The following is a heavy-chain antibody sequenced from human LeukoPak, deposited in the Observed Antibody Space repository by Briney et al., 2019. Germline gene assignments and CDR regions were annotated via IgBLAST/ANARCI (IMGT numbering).Heavy chain of an antibody. D-gene: IGHD7-27*01. V-gene: IGHV1-46*01. CDR2: INPASGSA. J-gene: IGHJ4*02. Sequence: ASVKVSCKASGYTFTSYYIHWVRQAPGQGLEWMGIINPASGSASYAQRFQGRVTMTRDTSTRTVYMELSSLRSEDTAVFYCARVALTSHITGETLYYFDSWGQGSLVTVSS. CDR1: GYTFTSYY. CDR3: ARVALTSHITGETLYYFDS.